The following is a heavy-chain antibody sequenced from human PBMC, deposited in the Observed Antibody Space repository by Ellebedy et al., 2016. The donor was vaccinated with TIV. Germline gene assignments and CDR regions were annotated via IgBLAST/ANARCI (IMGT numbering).Heavy chain of an antibody. CDR2: ASGSSRNL. Sequence: GGSLRLSXTASGFIFADASMNWVRQAPGKGLEWISSASGSSRNLYYAGSVKGRFTISRDNGRGLLYLQMSGLRVEDTAVYFCAKDNQGFGYTDRDNSFEPWGPGTLVTVSS. CDR1: GFIFADAS. J-gene: IGHJ5*02. V-gene: IGHV3-21*01. D-gene: IGHD3-10*01. CDR3: AKDNQGFGYTDRDNSFEP.